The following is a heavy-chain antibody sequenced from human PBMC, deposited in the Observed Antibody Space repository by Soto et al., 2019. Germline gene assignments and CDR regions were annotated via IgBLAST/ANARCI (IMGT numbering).Heavy chain of an antibody. CDR3: ANDIVVVMTANNY. V-gene: IGHV3-23*01. D-gene: IGHD2-21*02. CDR2: ISGYGHHT. Sequence: GSSLPLSCALLGLTVSTVAMSWVRQAPGKGLEWVSTISGYGHHTYYTDSVEGRFTISKDNSKNTLYLQMNSLRPEDTAIYYCANDIVVVMTANNYWGQGTRVTVSS. J-gene: IGHJ4*02. CDR1: GLTVSTVA.